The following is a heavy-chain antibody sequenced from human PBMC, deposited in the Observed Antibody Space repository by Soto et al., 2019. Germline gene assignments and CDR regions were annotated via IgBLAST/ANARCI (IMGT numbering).Heavy chain of an antibody. V-gene: IGHV1-2*04. D-gene: IGHD5-12*01. J-gene: IGHJ4*02. CDR1: GYTFTGYY. CDR3: ARAEWLRLGPFDY. Sequence: GASVKVCCKASGYTFTGYYMHWVRQAPGQGLEWMGWINPNSGGTNYAQKFQGWVTMTRDTSISTAYMELSRLRSDDTAVYYCARAEWLRLGPFDYWGQGTLVTVS. CDR2: INPNSGGT.